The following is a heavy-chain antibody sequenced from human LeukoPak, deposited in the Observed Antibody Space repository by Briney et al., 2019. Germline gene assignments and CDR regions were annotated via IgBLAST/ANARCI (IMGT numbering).Heavy chain of an antibody. D-gene: IGHD4-17*01. CDR2: ISGSGGST. J-gene: IGHJ4*02. CDR1: GFTFSSYA. V-gene: IGHV3-23*01. Sequence: GGSLRLSCAASGFTFSSYAMSWVRQAPGKGLEWVSAISGSGGSTYYADSVKGRFTISRDNSKNTLHLQMNSPRAEDTAVYYCAKDLAGDYHFWYWGQGTLVTVSS. CDR3: AKDLAGDYHFWY.